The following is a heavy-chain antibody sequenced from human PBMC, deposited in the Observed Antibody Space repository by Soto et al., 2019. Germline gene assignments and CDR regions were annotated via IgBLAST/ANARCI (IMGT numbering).Heavy chain of an antibody. CDR1: GFTFISYG. V-gene: IGHV3-48*01. CDR2: ISSSSTI. D-gene: IGHD6-13*01. CDR3: ARHPERIAQIGWFDP. J-gene: IGHJ5*02. Sequence: GGSLRLSCAASGFTFISYGMNWVRQAPGKGLEWVSYISSSSTIYYADSVKGRFTISRDNAKNSLYLQMNSLRAEDTAVYYCARHPERIAQIGWFDPWGQGTLVTVSS.